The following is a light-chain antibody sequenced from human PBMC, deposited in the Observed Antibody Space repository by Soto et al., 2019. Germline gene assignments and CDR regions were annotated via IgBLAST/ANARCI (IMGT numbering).Light chain of an antibody. CDR2: ASS. Sequence: QSALTQPASVSGSPGQSITISCTGTSSDVGSYNYVSWYQQHPGKAPRLMIYASSNRPSGVSNRFSGSKSGNTASLTISGLQAEDEADYYCSSYTSSSLYVFGTGTKVTVL. V-gene: IGLV2-14*01. J-gene: IGLJ1*01. CDR1: SSDVGSYNY. CDR3: SSYTSSSLYV.